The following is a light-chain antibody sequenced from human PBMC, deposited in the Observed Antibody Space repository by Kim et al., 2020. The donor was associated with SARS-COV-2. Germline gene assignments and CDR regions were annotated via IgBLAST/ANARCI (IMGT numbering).Light chain of an antibody. CDR3: ASWDDTLSGWV. Sequence: GQRVTISCSGSSSNIGSNSVNWYQQVPGTAPKVLIYNNKQRTSGVPDRYSASKSGTSATLAISGLQSEDEADYYCASWDDTLSGWVFGGGTQLTVL. CDR2: NNK. V-gene: IGLV1-44*01. J-gene: IGLJ3*02. CDR1: SSNIGSNS.